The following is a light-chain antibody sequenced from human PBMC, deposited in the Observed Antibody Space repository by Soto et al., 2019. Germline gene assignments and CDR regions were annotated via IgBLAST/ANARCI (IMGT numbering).Light chain of an antibody. CDR3: QRHNSNPWT. J-gene: IGKJ1*01. V-gene: IGKV1-5*01. Sequence: DIQMTQSPSTLSASVGDRVTITCRASQSVSGWLAWYQQKPGKAPKLLIYAASNLESGVPSRFSGSGSGTEFTLTISSLQPDDSATYYCQRHNSNPWTFGQGTQVEVK. CDR2: AAS. CDR1: QSVSGW.